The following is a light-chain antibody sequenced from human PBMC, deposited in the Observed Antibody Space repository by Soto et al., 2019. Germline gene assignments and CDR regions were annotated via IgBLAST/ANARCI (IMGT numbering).Light chain of an antibody. CDR3: QVRTDWPPFKYT. V-gene: IGKV3-11*01. J-gene: IGKJ2*01. CDR1: QSVDTM. CDR2: ETS. Sequence: EIVLTQSPASLSLSAGERVTLSCRASQSVDTMVAWYQQQVGRTPRLLIYETSNRATGVPGRFSGSGSGTDVTLTISSLEPEEFAVYFCQVRTDWPPFKYTFGQGTKLEV.